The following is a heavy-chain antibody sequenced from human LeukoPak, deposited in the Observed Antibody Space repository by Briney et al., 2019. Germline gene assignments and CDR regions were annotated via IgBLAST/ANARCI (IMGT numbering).Heavy chain of an antibody. CDR2: IYYSGST. CDR1: GDSISSYY. D-gene: IGHD1-14*01. Sequence: PSETLSLTCTVSGDSISSYYWSWIRQPPAKGLEWIGYIYYSGSTNYNPSLKSRVTISVDTSKNQFSLKLSSVTAADTAVYYCARDTPPGDYWGQGTLVTVSS. J-gene: IGHJ4*02. V-gene: IGHV4-59*01. CDR3: ARDTPPGDY.